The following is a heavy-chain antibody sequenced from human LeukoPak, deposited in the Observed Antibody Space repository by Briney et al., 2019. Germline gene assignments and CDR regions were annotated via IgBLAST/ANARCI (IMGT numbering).Heavy chain of an antibody. CDR2: ISASGDST. J-gene: IGHJ4*02. CDR3: ARYIRSPLYYFDY. Sequence: GGSLRLSCAASGFTFSNYAMSWARQAPGKGPEWVSTISASGDSTYYADSVKGRFTISRDISRNTLYVQMNSLRAEDTAVYYCARYIRSPLYYFDYWGRGTLVTVSS. CDR1: GFTFSNYA. D-gene: IGHD1-1*01. V-gene: IGHV3-23*01.